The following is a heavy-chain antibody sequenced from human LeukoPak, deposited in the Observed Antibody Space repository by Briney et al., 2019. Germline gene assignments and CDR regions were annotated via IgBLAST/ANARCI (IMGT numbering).Heavy chain of an antibody. D-gene: IGHD3-10*01. CDR2: ISSSSSTI. V-gene: IGHV3-48*04. CDR3: AREGYGPGSHIDY. CDR1: GVTFSNYS. J-gene: IGHJ4*02. Sequence: GGSLRLPCAASGVTFSNYSMNWVRLAPGKGLEWVSYISSSSSTIYYADSVKGRFTISRDNAKNSLYLQMNSLRAEDTAVYYCAREGYGPGSHIDYWGQGTLVTVSS.